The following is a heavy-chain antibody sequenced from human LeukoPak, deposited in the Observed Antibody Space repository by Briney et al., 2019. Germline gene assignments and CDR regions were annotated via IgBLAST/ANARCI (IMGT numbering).Heavy chain of an antibody. Sequence: GESLKISCKGSGYSFTNYWIGWVRQMPGKGLEWMGIIDPRDSDTRYSPSFQGQVTFPVDKSISTAYLQWSSLKASDTAMYFCARHQAAITTRYFDLWGRGTLVTVSS. V-gene: IGHV5-51*01. CDR1: GYSFTNYW. J-gene: IGHJ2*01. CDR2: IDPRDSDT. CDR3: ARHQAAITTRYFDL. D-gene: IGHD3-22*01.